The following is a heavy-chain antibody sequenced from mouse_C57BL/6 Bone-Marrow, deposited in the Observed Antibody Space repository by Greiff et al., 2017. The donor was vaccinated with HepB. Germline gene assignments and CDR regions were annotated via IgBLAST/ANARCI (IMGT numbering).Heavy chain of an antibody. V-gene: IGHV1-82*01. Sequence: QVQLQQSGPELVKPGASVKISCKASGYAFSSSWMNWVKQRPGKGLEWIGRIYPGDGDTNYNGKFKGKATLTADKSSSTAYMQLSSLTSEDSAVYFCARSLYYPVDYWGQGTSVTVSS. J-gene: IGHJ4*01. CDR3: ARSLYYPVDY. CDR1: GYAFSSSW. CDR2: IYPGDGDT.